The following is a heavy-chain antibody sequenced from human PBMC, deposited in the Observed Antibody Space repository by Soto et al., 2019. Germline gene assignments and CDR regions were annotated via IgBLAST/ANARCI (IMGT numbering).Heavy chain of an antibody. Sequence: QVQLVQSGAEVKKPGSSVKVSCKASGGTFSSYAISWVRQAPGQGLEWMGGIIPIFGTANYAQKFQGRVTITADESTRTAYMELSSLRSEDTAVYYCARDHPPYCSSTSCYHYWGQGTLVTVSS. J-gene: IGHJ4*02. CDR2: IIPIFGTA. D-gene: IGHD2-2*01. CDR3: ARDHPPYCSSTSCYHY. V-gene: IGHV1-69*01. CDR1: GGTFSSYA.